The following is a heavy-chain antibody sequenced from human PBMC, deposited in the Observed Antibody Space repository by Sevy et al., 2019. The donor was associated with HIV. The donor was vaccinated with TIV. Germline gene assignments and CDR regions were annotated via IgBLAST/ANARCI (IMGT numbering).Heavy chain of an antibody. D-gene: IGHD6-19*01. J-gene: IGHJ6*03. CDR1: GGSFSGYY. V-gene: IGHV4-34*01. CDR2: INHSGST. CDR3: ARVPGIAVAGLYYYYYMDV. Sequence: SESLSLTCAVYGGSFSGYYWSWIRQPPGKGLEWIGEINHSGSTNYNPSLKSRVTISVDTSKNQFSLKLSSVTAADTAVYHCARVPGIAVAGLYYYYYMDVWGKGTTVTVSS.